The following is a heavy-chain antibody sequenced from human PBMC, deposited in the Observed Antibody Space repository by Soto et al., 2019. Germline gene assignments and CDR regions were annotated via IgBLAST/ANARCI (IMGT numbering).Heavy chain of an antibody. V-gene: IGHV3-23*01. CDR2: ISGSGDST. Sequence: GGSLRLSCAASGFIFSGYAMSWVRQAPGKGLEWVSAISGSGDSTYYADFVKGRFTISRDNSKNTLYLQVKSLRAEDTAVYYCAKGDRYCGGDCHTSYYGMDVWGQGTTVTVSS. CDR1: GFIFSGYA. J-gene: IGHJ6*02. D-gene: IGHD2-21*02. CDR3: AKGDRYCGGDCHTSYYGMDV.